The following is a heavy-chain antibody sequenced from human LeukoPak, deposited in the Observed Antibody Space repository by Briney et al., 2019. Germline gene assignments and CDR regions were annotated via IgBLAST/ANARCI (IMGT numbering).Heavy chain of an antibody. V-gene: IGHV3-48*01. CDR3: AKDTNAYEYYDFWTLYYFDY. J-gene: IGHJ4*02. CDR2: ITRSSTTI. D-gene: IGHD3-3*01. Sequence: GGSLRLSCAASGFTFSSYALGWVRQAPGKGLEGVSYITRSSTTIYYADSVKGRFTISRDNAKNSLYLQMNSLRVEDTAIYYCAKDTNAYEYYDFWTLYYFDYWGQGTLVTVSS. CDR1: GFTFSSYA.